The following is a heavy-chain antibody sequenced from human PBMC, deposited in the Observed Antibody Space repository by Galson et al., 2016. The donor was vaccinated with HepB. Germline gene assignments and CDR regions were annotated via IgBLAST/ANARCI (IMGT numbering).Heavy chain of an antibody. J-gene: IGHJ5*01. CDR3: AKGERALGFES. CDR2: IFHSGDT. Sequence: SETLSLTCLVSGGSVITNRWWNWVRQAPGKGLEWIGEIFHSGDTKYNPSLKSRVTMSVDNSKNQFFLKLNSLTAADTAVYYCAKGERALGFESWGQGTLLTVSA. V-gene: IGHV4-4*02. D-gene: IGHD1-26*01. CDR1: GGSVITNRW.